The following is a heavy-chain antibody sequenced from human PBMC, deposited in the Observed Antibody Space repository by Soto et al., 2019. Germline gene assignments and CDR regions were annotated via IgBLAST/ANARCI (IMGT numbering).Heavy chain of an antibody. CDR1: GGSFSGYY. CDR2: INHSGST. D-gene: IGHD6-13*01. Sequence: SETLSLTCAVYGGSFSGYYWSWIRQPPGKGLEWIGEINHSGSTNYNPSLKSRVTISVDTSKNQFSLKLSSVTAADTAVYYCARHRSRWYWFDPWGQGTLVTVSS. V-gene: IGHV4-34*01. CDR3: ARHRSRWYWFDP. J-gene: IGHJ5*02.